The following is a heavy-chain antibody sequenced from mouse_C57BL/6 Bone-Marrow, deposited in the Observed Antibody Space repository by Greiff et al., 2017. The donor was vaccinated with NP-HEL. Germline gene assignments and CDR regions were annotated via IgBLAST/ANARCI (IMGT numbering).Heavy chain of an antibody. CDR2: ISNGGGST. D-gene: IGHD2-1*01. V-gene: IGHV5-12*01. Sequence: EVHLVESGGGLVQPGGSLKLSCAASGFTFSDYYMYWVRQTPEKRLEWVAYISNGGGSTYYPDTVKGRFTISRDNAKNTLYLQMSRLKSEDTAMYYCARHGGNPAYWGQGTLVTVSA. CDR1: GFTFSDYY. CDR3: ARHGGNPAY. J-gene: IGHJ3*01.